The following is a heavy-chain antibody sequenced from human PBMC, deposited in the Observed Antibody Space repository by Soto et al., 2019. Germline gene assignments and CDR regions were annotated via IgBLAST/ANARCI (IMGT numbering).Heavy chain of an antibody. CDR2: IYHSGNT. CDR3: SSVPVL. J-gene: IGHJ2*01. CDR1: GGSISSGGYS. V-gene: IGHV4-30-2*01. Sequence: QLQLQESGSGLVKPSQTLSLTCAVSGGSISSGGYSWSWIRQPPGKGLECIGYIYHSGNTYYNPSLKSRVPISVDRSMNQFSLKLSSVTAADSAVSYCSSVPVLWGRGTRVTVSS. D-gene: IGHD2-2*01.